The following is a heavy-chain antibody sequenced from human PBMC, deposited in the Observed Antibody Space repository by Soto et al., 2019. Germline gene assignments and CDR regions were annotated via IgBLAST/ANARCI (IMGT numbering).Heavy chain of an antibody. J-gene: IGHJ4*02. CDR2: IYYSGST. CDR1: GGSISSSSYY. D-gene: IGHD4-17*01. V-gene: IGHV4-39*01. CDR3: ARGAIYKLYGDYVPFDY. Sequence: QLQLQESGPGLVKPSETLSLTCTVSGGSISSSSYYWGWIRQPPGKGLEWIGSIYYSGSTYYNPSLKSRVPLSVDTSKNQFSLKLSSVTAADTAVYYCARGAIYKLYGDYVPFDYWGQGTLVTVSS.